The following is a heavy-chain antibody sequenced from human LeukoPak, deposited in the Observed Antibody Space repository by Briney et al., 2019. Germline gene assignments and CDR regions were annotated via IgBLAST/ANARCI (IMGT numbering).Heavy chain of an antibody. J-gene: IGHJ4*02. D-gene: IGHD4-11*01. CDR2: IRYDGSNK. CDR1: GFTFSSYG. V-gene: IGHV3-30*02. CDR3: AKVGYSNYATFDY. Sequence: PGGSLRLFCAASGFTFSSYGMHWVRQAPGKGLEWVAFIRYDGSNKYYADSVKGRFTISRDNSKNTLYLQMNSLRAEDTAVYYCAKVGYSNYATFDYWGQGTLVTVSS.